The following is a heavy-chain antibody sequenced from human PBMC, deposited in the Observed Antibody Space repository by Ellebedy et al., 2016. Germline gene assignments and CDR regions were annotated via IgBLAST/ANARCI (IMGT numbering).Heavy chain of an antibody. D-gene: IGHD6-6*01. J-gene: IGHJ5*02. CDR3: ARPYSSSSMWFDP. CDR1: GGTFSSYA. V-gene: IGHV1-69*13. CDR2: IIPIFGTA. Sequence: SVKVSCXASGGTFSSYAISWVRQAPGQGLEWMGGIIPIFGTANYAQKFQGRVTITADESTSTAYMELSSLRSEDTAVYYCARPYSSSSMWFDPWGQGTLVTVSS.